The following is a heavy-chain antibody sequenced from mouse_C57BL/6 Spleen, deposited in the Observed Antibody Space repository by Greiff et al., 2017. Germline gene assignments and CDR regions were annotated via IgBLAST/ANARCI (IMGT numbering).Heavy chain of an antibody. Sequence: VQLQQSVAELVRPGASVKLSCTASGFNIKNTYMHWVKQRPEQGLEWIGRIDPANGNTKYAPQFQGKATIHADTSSNTAYLQLTTLTSEDTSSYSSAYSSRYVEGFDYWGQGTTLTVSS. D-gene: IGHD3-2*02. J-gene: IGHJ2*01. CDR2: IDPANGNT. V-gene: IGHV14-3*01. CDR3: AYSSRYVEGFDY. CDR1: GFNIKNTY.